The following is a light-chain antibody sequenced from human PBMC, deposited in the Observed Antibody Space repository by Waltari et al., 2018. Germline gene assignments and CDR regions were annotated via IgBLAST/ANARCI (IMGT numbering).Light chain of an antibody. J-gene: IGKJ3*01. CDR2: GTS. CDR3: EQGKSFPIT. CDR1: PDIGNR. Sequence: TQSPSAVSASVGARVRITCRVSPDIGNRLACYQQKPGKAPNLLIYGTSSLQTGVRSRFSGSGSGTEFTLTISSLRPEDFGTYYCEQGKSFPITFGPGTKVEIK. V-gene: IGKV1-12*01.